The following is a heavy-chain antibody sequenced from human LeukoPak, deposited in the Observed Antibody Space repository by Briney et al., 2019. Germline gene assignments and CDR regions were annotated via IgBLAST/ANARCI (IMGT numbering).Heavy chain of an antibody. J-gene: IGHJ4*02. CDR3: AKTTAGYSSGRYPGWPVDY. CDR2: ISGSGGDT. CDR1: GFSCSSYA. Sequence: GGSVRLSCAASGFSCSSYAIYWVRQAPGKGLEWVSGISGSGGDTYFADSVKGRFPISRDNSKNTVFLQMDSLRAEDTAVYYCAKTTAGYSSGRYPGWPVDYWGQGTLVTVSS. V-gene: IGHV3-23*01. D-gene: IGHD6-19*01.